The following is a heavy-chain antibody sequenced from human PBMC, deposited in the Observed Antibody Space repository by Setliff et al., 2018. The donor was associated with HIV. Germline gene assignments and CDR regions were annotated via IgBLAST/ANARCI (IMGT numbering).Heavy chain of an antibody. CDR1: GFTVSRTY. CDR3: SRWPFDS. J-gene: IGHJ5*01. Sequence: AGGSLRLSCEVSGFTVSRTYMSWVRQAPGGGLEWVAIMYKDGTTYYGDSVRGRFTVSRDDARNMVFLQMNSLRAEDTAVYYCSRWPFDSWGQGTQVTVSS. CDR2: MYKDGTT. V-gene: IGHV3-53*03.